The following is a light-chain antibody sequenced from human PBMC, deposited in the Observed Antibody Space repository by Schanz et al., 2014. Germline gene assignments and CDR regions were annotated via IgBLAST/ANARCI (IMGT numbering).Light chain of an antibody. Sequence: QSALTQPRSVSGSPGQSVTISCTGTSSDIGGYNYVSWYQQHPGEAPKLMIYEVSKRPSGVSNRFSGSKSGNTASLTISGLQAEDEADYYCSSYTSSSTPGVVFGGGTKLTVL. CDR3: SSYTSSSTPGVV. J-gene: IGLJ2*01. V-gene: IGLV2-14*01. CDR1: SSDIGGYNY. CDR2: EVS.